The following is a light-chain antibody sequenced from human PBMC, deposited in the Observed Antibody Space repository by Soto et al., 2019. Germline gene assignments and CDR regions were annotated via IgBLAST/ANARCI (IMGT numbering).Light chain of an antibody. J-gene: IGKJ5*01. CDR1: QYVSNK. V-gene: IGKV3-15*01. CDR3: QQYFDSHIT. Sequence: EIVITQSPATLSVPPGETASLSCRASQYVSNKVAWYQQKPGQAPSLLILGASTRATGVPARFSGSGSGTDFTLTISSLQPEDVAVYYCQQYFDSHITFGQGTRLEIK. CDR2: GAS.